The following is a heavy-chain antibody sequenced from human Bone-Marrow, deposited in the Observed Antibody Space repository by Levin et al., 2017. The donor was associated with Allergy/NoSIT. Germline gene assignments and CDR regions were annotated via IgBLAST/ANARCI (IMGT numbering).Heavy chain of an antibody. CDR3: ARSQGRSGWSYYYYGMDA. CDR2: ISGNSHYV. D-gene: IGHD6-19*01. J-gene: IGHJ6*02. V-gene: IGHV3-21*06. CDR1: GFDFNTHD. Sequence: GASVKVSCRGSGFDFNTHDMNWVRQAPGQGLEWVSSISGNSHYVYYADSVKGRFSISRDNAKNSMFLHMNSLRVEDTAVYYCARSQGRSGWSYYYYGMDAWGRGTTLTVSS.